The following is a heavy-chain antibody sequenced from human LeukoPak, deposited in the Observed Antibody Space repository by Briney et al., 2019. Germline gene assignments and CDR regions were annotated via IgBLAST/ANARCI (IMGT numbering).Heavy chain of an antibody. CDR2: INHSGST. D-gene: IGHD6-6*01. J-gene: IGHJ5*02. V-gene: IGHV4-34*01. CDR1: GGSFSGYY. Sequence: SETLSLTCAVYGGSFSGYYWSWIRQPPGKGLERIGEINHSGSTNYNPSLKSRVTISVDTSKNQFSLKLSSVTAADTAVYYCARRKGIAAQHAPRRVRFNWFDPWGQGTLVTVSS. CDR3: ARRKGIAAQHAPRRVRFNWFDP.